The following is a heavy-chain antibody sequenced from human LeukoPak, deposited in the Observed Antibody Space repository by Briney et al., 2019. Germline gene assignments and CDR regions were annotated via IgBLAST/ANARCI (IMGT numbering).Heavy chain of an antibody. CDR2: IYYSGST. D-gene: IGHD2-15*01. Sequence: SETLSLTCTVSGGSISSYYWSWIRQPPGKGLEWIGYIYYSGSTNYNPSLKSRVTISVDTSKNQFSLKLSSVTAADTAVYYCAREGSDCSGGSCYRVVDYWGQGTLVTVSS. CDR3: AREGSDCSGGSCYRVVDY. V-gene: IGHV4-59*01. J-gene: IGHJ4*02. CDR1: GGSISSYY.